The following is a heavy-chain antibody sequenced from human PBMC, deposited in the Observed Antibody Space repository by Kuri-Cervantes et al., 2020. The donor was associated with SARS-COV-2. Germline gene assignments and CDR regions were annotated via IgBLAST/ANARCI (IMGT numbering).Heavy chain of an antibody. CDR1: GFTLSSYW. D-gene: IGHD6-13*01. J-gene: IGHJ5*02. CDR2: INSDGSST. Sequence: GGSLRLSCAASGFTLSSYWMHWVRQAPGKGLVWVSRINSDGSSTSYADSVKGRFTISRDNAKNTLYLQMNSLRAEDTAVYYCAIIAAAGGWGFDPWGQGTLVTVSS. V-gene: IGHV3-74*01. CDR3: AIIAAAGGWGFDP.